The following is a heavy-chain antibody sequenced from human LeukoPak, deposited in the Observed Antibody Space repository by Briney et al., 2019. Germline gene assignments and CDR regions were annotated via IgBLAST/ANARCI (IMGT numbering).Heavy chain of an antibody. V-gene: IGHV4-39*01. Sequence: SETLSLICTVSGGSVSTYPYYWAWIRQSPGKGLEWIGNVFSRGTTYYNPSLKSRVTISVDTSKNQFSLILNSVTAADTAIYFCAGLPTGYPNWFDPWGQGTLVTVSS. CDR1: GGSVSTYPYY. D-gene: IGHD3-9*01. CDR3: AGLPTGYPNWFDP. J-gene: IGHJ5*02. CDR2: VFSRGTT.